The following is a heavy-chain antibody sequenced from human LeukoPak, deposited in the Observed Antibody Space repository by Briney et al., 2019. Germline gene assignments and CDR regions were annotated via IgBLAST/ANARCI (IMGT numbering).Heavy chain of an antibody. CDR1: GFTFSNYA. V-gene: IGHV3-30*04. J-gene: IGHJ4*02. Sequence: GGSLRPSCAASGFTFSNYAMYWVRQAPGMGLEWVAVISYVGSDKYYADSVKGRFTISRDNSKNTLYLQMNSLRAEDTAVYYCAKVVDYYDSLDYFDYWGQGTLVTVSS. D-gene: IGHD3-22*01. CDR2: ISYVGSDK. CDR3: AKVVDYYDSLDYFDY.